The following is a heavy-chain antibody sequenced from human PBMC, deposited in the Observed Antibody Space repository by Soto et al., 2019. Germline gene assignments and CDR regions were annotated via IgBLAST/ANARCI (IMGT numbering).Heavy chain of an antibody. CDR1: GGSFSGYY. Sequence: PSETLSLTCAVYGGSFSGYYWSWIRQPPGKGLEWIGEINHSGSTNYNPSLKSRVTISVDTSKNQFSLKLSSVTAADTAVYYCARGGRYSSGWFSYYYYMDVWGKGTRSPSP. J-gene: IGHJ6*03. D-gene: IGHD6-19*01. V-gene: IGHV4-34*01. CDR2: INHSGST. CDR3: ARGGRYSSGWFSYYYYMDV.